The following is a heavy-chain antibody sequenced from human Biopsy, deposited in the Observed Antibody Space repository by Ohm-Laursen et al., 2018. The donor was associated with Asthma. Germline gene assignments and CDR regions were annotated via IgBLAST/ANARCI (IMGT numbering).Heavy chain of an antibody. Sequence: RSLRLSCAASGFTFSNYGMHWVRQAPGKGLEWVAVIWDDGRNIYYADSVKGRFTISRDNSKDTLFLQMNSLRAEDTAVYYCARKAFATYGVFDYWGQGTLVTVSS. V-gene: IGHV3-33*01. CDR1: GFTFSNYG. CDR2: IWDDGRNI. D-gene: IGHD3-10*01. CDR3: ARKAFATYGVFDY. J-gene: IGHJ4*02.